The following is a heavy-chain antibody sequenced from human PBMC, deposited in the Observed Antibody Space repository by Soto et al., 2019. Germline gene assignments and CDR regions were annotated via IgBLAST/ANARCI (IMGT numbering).Heavy chain of an antibody. J-gene: IGHJ4*02. D-gene: IGHD2-21*02. V-gene: IGHV3-7*01. CDR2: IKPDGSAT. Sequence: EVQLVESGGGLVQPGGSLRLSCAVSGFTFGSYWMNWVRLIPGKGLEWVAYIKPDGSATYYVDSVKGRFTISRDNAKTSLYLQMNSQRVEDTSVYYCARAGYCGPGCYYDFDYWGQGTLVTVSS. CDR3: ARAGYCGPGCYYDFDY. CDR1: GFTFGSYW.